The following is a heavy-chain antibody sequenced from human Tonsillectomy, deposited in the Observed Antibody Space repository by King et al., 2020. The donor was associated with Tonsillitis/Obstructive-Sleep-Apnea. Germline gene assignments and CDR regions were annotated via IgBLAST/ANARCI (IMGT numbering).Heavy chain of an antibody. CDR3: ARSFSRFYSMDV. D-gene: IGHD2/OR15-2a*01. CDR1: GYSFTTHW. J-gene: IGHJ6*02. CDR2: IYPGDSDT. Sequence: QLVQSGSEVKKPGESLNISCKGSGYSFTTHWIGWVRQMPGKGLEWMGIIYPGDSDTRYSPTFQGQVTISADRSISTAYLEWSSLKDSDTAIYYCARSFSRFYSMDVWGQGTTVTVSS. V-gene: IGHV5-51*03.